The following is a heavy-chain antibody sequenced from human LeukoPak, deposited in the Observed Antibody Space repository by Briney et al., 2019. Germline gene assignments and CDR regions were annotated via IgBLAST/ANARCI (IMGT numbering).Heavy chain of an antibody. D-gene: IGHD7-27*01. J-gene: IGHJ4*02. CDR1: GFTFSTYG. V-gene: IGHV3-33*05. CDR2: IVGDGSKA. CDR3: ARDSITGDNSLDY. Sequence: GGSLRLSCAASGFTFSTYGMQRVRQAPGKGLEWVAVIVGDGSKAHYADSVRGRFTVSRDNSKNTLYLKMNSLRAEDTAVYYCARDSITGDNSLDYWGRGTLVTVSS.